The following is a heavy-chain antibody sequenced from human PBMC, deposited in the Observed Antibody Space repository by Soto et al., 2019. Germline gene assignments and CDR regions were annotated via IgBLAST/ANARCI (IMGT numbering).Heavy chain of an antibody. CDR3: ASYYCSGTSCPGVDV. CDR2: IYYTGST. J-gene: IGHJ6*02. CDR1: SVSIDSADYY. Sequence: QVQLQESGPGLVKPSQTLSLICTVSSVSIDSADYYWTWIRQPPGKGLEWNGYIYYTGSTYYNPSLKSRVTISTYTSKNQFSLKLSSVTAAETAMYYCASYYCSGTSCPGVDVWGQGTSVTVS. V-gene: IGHV4-30-4*01. D-gene: IGHD2-2*01.